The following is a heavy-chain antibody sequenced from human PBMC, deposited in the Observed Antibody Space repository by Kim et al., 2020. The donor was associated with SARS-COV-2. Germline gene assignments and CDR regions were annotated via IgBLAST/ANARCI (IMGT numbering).Heavy chain of an antibody. D-gene: IGHD4-17*01. J-gene: IGHJ4*02. V-gene: IGHV3-33*01. Sequence: YADSVKGRFTISRDNSKNTLYLQMNSLRAEDTAVYYCAREGAYGDYYFDYWGQGTLVTVSS. CDR3: AREGAYGDYYFDY.